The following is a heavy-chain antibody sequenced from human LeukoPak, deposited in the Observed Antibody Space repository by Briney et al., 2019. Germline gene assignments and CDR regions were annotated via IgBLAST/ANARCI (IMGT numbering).Heavy chain of an antibody. V-gene: IGHV1-18*01. D-gene: IGHD3-3*01. CDR3: ARDYHSWKGYYGTIPLDY. CDR2: SSIYNGNT. Sequence: ASVKVSCKASGGTFSSYAINWVRQAPAQGLEWMGWSSIYNGNTNNAQKFQGRGTITTDTSTSTDYMELRSLRSDDNAVYYCARDYHSWKGYYGTIPLDYWGQGTLVSVSS. J-gene: IGHJ4*02. CDR1: GGTFSSYA.